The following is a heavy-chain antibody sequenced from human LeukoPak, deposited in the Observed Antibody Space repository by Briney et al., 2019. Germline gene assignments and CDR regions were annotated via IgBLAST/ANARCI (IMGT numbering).Heavy chain of an antibody. V-gene: IGHV4-59*08. CDR3: ARLVTATHYYYYGMDV. Sequence: SETLSLTCTVSGGSISSYYWSWIRQPPGKGLEWIGYIYYSGSTNYNPSLKSRVTISVDTSKNQFSLKLGSVTAADTAVYYCARLVTATHYYYYGMDVWGQGTTVTVSS. CDR1: GGSISSYY. J-gene: IGHJ6*02. D-gene: IGHD2-21*02. CDR2: IYYSGST.